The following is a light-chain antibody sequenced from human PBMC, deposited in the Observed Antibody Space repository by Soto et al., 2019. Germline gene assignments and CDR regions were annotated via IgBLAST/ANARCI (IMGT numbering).Light chain of an antibody. CDR3: QQSYTSPYT. V-gene: IGKV1-39*01. Sequence: DIQMTQSPSSLSASVGDRVTITCRASQSISTYLNWYQQRLGKAPKLLMYSASRLQSGVSSRFSGSGSGTDFTLSISSLQPEDFVTYYCQQSYTSPYTFGQGTKVDIK. CDR2: SAS. CDR1: QSISTY. J-gene: IGKJ2*01.